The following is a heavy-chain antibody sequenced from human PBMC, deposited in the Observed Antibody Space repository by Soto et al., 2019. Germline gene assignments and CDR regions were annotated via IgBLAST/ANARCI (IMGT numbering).Heavy chain of an antibody. CDR3: AKPIGLRLGELSPDY. Sequence: QVQLVESGGGVVQPGRSLRLSCAASGFSFSNYAIHWVRQAPGKGLEWVALISYDGSRQYYGDSVKGRFTISRDNSKNTLSLEMNNLRPEDTAVYYCAKPIGLRLGELSPDYWGQGTLVTVSS. J-gene: IGHJ4*02. D-gene: IGHD3-16*02. CDR1: GFSFSNYA. CDR2: ISYDGSRQ. V-gene: IGHV3-30*18.